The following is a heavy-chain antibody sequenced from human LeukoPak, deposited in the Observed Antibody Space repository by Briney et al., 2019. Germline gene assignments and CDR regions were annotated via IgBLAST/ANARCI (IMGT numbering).Heavy chain of an antibody. Sequence: GGSLRLSCAASGFTFSTYAMTWVRQAPGKGLEWVSGISGNDDKTYYADSVKGRFTGSRDNAKYTLFLQLNTLRAEDTAIYYWARHSLDSPSDYWGQGTLVTVSS. CDR3: ARHSLDSPSDY. CDR1: GFTFSTYA. V-gene: IGHV3-23*01. CDR2: ISGNDDKT. J-gene: IGHJ4*02.